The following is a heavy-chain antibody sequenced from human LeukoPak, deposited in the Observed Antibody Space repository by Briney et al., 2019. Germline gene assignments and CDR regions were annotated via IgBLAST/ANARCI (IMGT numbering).Heavy chain of an antibody. Sequence: PETLSLTCAVSGYSISSGYYWGWIRQPPGKGLEWIGSIYHSGSTYYNPSLKSRVTISVDTSKNQFSLKLSSVTAADTAVYYCAGGGDSGYDWDDYWGQGTLVTVSS. V-gene: IGHV4-38-2*01. D-gene: IGHD5-12*01. CDR2: IYHSGST. CDR3: AGGGDSGYDWDDY. CDR1: GYSISSGYY. J-gene: IGHJ4*02.